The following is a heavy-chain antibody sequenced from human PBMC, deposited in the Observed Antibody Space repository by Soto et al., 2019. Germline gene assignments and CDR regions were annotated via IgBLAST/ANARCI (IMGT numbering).Heavy chain of an antibody. D-gene: IGHD3-10*01. CDR1: GFSLSNSGES. CDR2: IYWNGIE. CDR3: AHGDPLDFHY. V-gene: IGHV2-5*01. J-gene: IGHJ4*02. Sequence: QITLEESGPAVVKPTQTLTLTCTFSGFSLSNSGESVGWIRQPPGEALEWLGLIYWNGIERYNPSLKRRLSITKDTSKNHVLLTVTNMDPVDTATYFCAHGDPLDFHYWGQGTLVTVSP.